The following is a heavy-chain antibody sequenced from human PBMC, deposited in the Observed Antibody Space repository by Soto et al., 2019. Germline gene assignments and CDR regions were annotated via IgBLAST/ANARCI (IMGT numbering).Heavy chain of an antibody. V-gene: IGHV4-59*01. CDR1: GGSISNYY. J-gene: IGHJ6*02. CDR3: VSGYVMDV. Sequence: LSLTCKVSGGSISNYYWNWIRQPPGEGLEWIGYIFYSGSTNYNPSLKSRVSMSVDTSKKQFSLKLTSVTAADTAVYFCVSGYVMDVWGQGTTVTVSS. CDR2: IFYSGST. D-gene: IGHD3-10*01.